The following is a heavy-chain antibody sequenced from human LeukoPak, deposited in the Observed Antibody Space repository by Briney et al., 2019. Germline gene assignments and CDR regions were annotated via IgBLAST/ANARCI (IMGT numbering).Heavy chain of an antibody. Sequence: GGSLRLSCAASGFTFSSYSMNWVRQAPGKGLEWVSSISSSSSYIYYADSVKGRFTISRDNAKTSLYLQMNSLRAEDTAVYYCARSAAAAGAYYFDYWGQGTLVTVSS. J-gene: IGHJ4*02. V-gene: IGHV3-21*01. CDR1: GFTFSSYS. CDR3: ARSAAAAGAYYFDY. D-gene: IGHD6-13*01. CDR2: ISSSSSYI.